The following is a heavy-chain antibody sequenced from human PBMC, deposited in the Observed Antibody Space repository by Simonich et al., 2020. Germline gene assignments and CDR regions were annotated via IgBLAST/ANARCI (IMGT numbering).Heavy chain of an antibody. D-gene: IGHD7-27*01. V-gene: IGHV3-74*01. J-gene: IGHJ2*01. CDR1: GFTFSSYW. CDR2: IKRDGSST. CDR3: AREAGDLWYFDL. Sequence: EVQLVESGGGLVQPGGSLRLSCAASGFTFSSYWMHWVRQAPGKGGVWVSRIKRDGSSTSYADSVKGRFTISRDNAKNTLYLQMNSLRAEDTAVYYCAREAGDLWYFDLWGRCTLVTVSS.